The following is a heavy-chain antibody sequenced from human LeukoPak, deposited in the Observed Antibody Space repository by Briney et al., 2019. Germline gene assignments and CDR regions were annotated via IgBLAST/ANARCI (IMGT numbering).Heavy chain of an antibody. Sequence: PGGSLRLSCAASGFTFNNAWMSWVRQAPGKGLEWVSAISGSGNSTYYADSVKGRFTISRDNSKNTLYLQMNSLRAEDTAVYYCAKDLGYSGYDPLDSWGQGTLVTVSS. V-gene: IGHV3-23*01. D-gene: IGHD5-12*01. J-gene: IGHJ4*02. CDR2: ISGSGNST. CDR3: AKDLGYSGYDPLDS. CDR1: GFTFNNAW.